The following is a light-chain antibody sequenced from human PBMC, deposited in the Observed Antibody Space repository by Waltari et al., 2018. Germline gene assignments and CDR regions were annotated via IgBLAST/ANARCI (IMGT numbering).Light chain of an antibody. J-gene: IGLJ2*01. CDR1: TGAVTTGHY. CDR2: DTS. CDR3: LLSYSGARV. Sequence: HAVVTQEPSLTVSPGGTVTLTCAPSTGAVTTGHYPYWFQQKSGRAPRTLISDTSNKHSWTPARFSGSLLGGKAALTLSGAQPEDEAEYYCLLSYSGARVFGGGTKLTVL. V-gene: IGLV7-46*01.